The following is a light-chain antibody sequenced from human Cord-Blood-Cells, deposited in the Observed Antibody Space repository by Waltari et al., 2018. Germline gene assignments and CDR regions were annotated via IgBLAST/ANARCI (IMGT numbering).Light chain of an antibody. CDR3: CSYAGSYTLV. Sequence: QSALTQPRSVSGSPGQSVTISCTGTSSDVGGYNYVSWYQQHPGKAPKLMIYDVSKRPSRVPDRFSGSKSGNTASLTISGLQAEDEADYYCCSYAGSYTLVFGTGTKVTVL. J-gene: IGLJ1*01. V-gene: IGLV2-11*01. CDR2: DVS. CDR1: SSDVGGYNY.